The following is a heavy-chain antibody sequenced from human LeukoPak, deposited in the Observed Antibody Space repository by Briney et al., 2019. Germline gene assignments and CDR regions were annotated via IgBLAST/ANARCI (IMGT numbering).Heavy chain of an antibody. CDR1: GGSISSGSYY. Sequence: SETLSLTCTVSGGSISSGSYYWSWIRQPAGKGLEWIGRTYTSGSTNYNPSLKSRVTISVDTSKNQFSLKLSSVTAADTAVYYCARSSGYEPEIFDYWGQGTLVTVSS. V-gene: IGHV4-61*02. CDR2: TYTSGST. CDR3: ARSSGYEPEIFDY. J-gene: IGHJ4*02. D-gene: IGHD5-12*01.